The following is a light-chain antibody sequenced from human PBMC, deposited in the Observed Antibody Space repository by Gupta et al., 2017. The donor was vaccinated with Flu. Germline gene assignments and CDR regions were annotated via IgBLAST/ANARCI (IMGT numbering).Light chain of an antibody. CDR1: SSDVGAYNY. CDR2: AVS. J-gene: IGLJ2*01. CDR3: TSYAGSNGLI. Sequence: QSALTQPPSASGSPGQSVTISCTGTSSDVGAYNYVSGYQQHPGKAPKLMISAVSKRPSGVPDRFSGSKSGNTASLTVSGLQAEDEADYYCTSYAGSNGLIFGGGTRLTVL. V-gene: IGLV2-8*01.